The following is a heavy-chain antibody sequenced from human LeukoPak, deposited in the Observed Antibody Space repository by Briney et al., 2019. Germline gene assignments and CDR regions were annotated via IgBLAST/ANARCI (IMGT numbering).Heavy chain of an antibody. CDR2: IYYSGST. CDR1: GGSISSSSYY. Sequence: SETLSLTCTVSGGSISSSSYYWGWIRQPPGKGLEWIGSIYYSGSTYYNPSLKSRVTISVDTSKKQFSLKLSSVTAADTAVYYCASPSIAAAGPDYWGQGTLVTVSS. V-gene: IGHV4-39*01. D-gene: IGHD6-13*01. J-gene: IGHJ4*02. CDR3: ASPSIAAAGPDY.